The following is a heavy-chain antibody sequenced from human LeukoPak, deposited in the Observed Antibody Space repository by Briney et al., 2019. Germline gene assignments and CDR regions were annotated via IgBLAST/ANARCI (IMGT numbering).Heavy chain of an antibody. CDR1: GGSISSYY. V-gene: IGHV4-59*01. J-gene: IGHJ4*02. CDR2: IYYSGST. Sequence: PSETLSLTCTVSGGSISSYYWSWIRQPPGKGLEWTGYIYYSGSTNYNPSLKSRVTISVDTSKNQFSLKLSSVTAADTAVYYCAREQGPVTYFDYWGQGTLVTVSS. D-gene: IGHD4-17*01. CDR3: AREQGPVTYFDY.